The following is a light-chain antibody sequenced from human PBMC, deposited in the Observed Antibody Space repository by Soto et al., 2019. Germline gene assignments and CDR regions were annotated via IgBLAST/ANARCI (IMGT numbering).Light chain of an antibody. J-gene: IGKJ4*01. CDR3: QQRSAWPPT. CDR2: DAS. V-gene: IGKV3-11*01. CDR1: QSVSSY. Sequence: ENVLTQSPATLSLSPGERATLSCRASQSVSSYLAWYQQKPGQAPRLLIYDASNRATGIPARFSGSGSGTDYTLTISGLEPEDFAVYYCQQRSAWPPTFGGGTKVEIK.